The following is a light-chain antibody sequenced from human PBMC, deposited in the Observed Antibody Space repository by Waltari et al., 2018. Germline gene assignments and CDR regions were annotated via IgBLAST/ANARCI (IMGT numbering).Light chain of an antibody. CDR2: LGS. Sequence: DIVMTQSPLSLSVTPGEPASISCRSSQSLLHSNGYNYLDRYLQKPGQSPQLLIYLGSNRASGVPDRFSGSGSGTDFTLEISRVEAEDVGLYYCMQALQTPYAFGQGTKLEIK. CDR1: QSLLHSNGYNY. CDR3: MQALQTPYA. J-gene: IGKJ2*01. V-gene: IGKV2-28*01.